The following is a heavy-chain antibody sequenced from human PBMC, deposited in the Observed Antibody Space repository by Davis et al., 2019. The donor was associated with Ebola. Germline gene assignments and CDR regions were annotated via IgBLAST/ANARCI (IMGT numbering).Heavy chain of an antibody. CDR2: INPSGGST. CDR1: GYTFNSYY. Sequence: AASVKVSCKASGYTFNSYYIHWVRQAPGQGLEWMGIINPSGGSTTYAQKFQGRVTMTRDTSISTAYMELSRLRSDDTAVYYCARELYSYGYGAVDYWGQGTLVTVSS. J-gene: IGHJ4*02. V-gene: IGHV1-46*02. D-gene: IGHD5-18*01. CDR3: ARELYSYGYGAVDY.